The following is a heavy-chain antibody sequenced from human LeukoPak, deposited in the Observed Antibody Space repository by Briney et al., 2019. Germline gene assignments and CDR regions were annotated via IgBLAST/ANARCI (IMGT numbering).Heavy chain of an antibody. J-gene: IGHJ6*02. CDR3: AREHYYNYGMDV. V-gene: IGHV3-11*05. Sequence: GGSLRLSCAASGFTFSDYYMSWIRQAPGKGLEWVSYISSSSDYTNYADSVKGRFTVSRDNANNSLYLQMNSLRAEDTAVYYCAREHYYNYGMDVWGQGTTVTVSS. CDR1: GFTFSDYY. CDR2: ISSSSDYT.